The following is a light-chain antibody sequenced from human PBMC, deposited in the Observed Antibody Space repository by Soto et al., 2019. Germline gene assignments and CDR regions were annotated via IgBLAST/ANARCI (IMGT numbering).Light chain of an antibody. CDR3: QQSYSILS. Sequence: DIPMTQSPSSLSASVGDRVTITCRASQSISNYLNWYQQRSGRAPTLLIYAASNLQSGVPSRFSGSGSGTDFTLTISSLQPEDFATYYCQQSYSILSFGGGTKLEIK. V-gene: IGKV1-39*01. CDR1: QSISNY. CDR2: AAS. J-gene: IGKJ4*01.